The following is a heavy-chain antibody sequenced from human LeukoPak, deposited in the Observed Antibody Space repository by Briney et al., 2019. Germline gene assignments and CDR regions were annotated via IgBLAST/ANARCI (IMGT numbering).Heavy chain of an antibody. CDR2: IGTAGDT. V-gene: IGHV3-13*01. Sequence: PGGSLRLSCAASGFTFSSYDMHWVRQATGKGLEWVSAIGTAGDTYYPGSVKGRFTISRENAKNSLYLQMNSLRAGDTAVYYCARAPSYYYYMDVWGKGTTVTISS. J-gene: IGHJ6*03. CDR1: GFTFSSYD. CDR3: ARAPSYYYYMDV.